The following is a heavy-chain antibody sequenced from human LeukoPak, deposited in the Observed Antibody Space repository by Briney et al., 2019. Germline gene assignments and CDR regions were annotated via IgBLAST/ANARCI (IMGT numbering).Heavy chain of an antibody. D-gene: IGHD3-22*01. CDR3: ARDRYYYDSSGYYFLFDY. CDR2: IYTSGST. Sequence: SETLSLTCTVSGGSISSGSYYWSWIRQPAGKGLEWIGRIYTSGSTNYNPSLKSRVTISVDTSKNQFSLKLSSVTAADTAVYYCARDRYYYDSSGYYFLFDYWGQGTLVTVSS. V-gene: IGHV4-61*02. CDR1: GGSISSGSYY. J-gene: IGHJ4*02.